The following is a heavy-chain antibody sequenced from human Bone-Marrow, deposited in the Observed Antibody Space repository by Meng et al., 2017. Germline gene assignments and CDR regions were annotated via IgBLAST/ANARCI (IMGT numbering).Heavy chain of an antibody. Sequence: VRRVQSGAEGKKPGASGKSSCKASGYTFTGYYMHWVRQAPGQGLEWMGRINPNSGGTNYAQKFQGRVTMTRDTSISTAYMELSRLRSDDTAVYYCARDPDVDTARGDYWGQGTLVTVSS. CDR2: INPNSGGT. V-gene: IGHV1-2*06. CDR3: ARDPDVDTARGDY. J-gene: IGHJ4*02. CDR1: GYTFTGYY. D-gene: IGHD5-18*01.